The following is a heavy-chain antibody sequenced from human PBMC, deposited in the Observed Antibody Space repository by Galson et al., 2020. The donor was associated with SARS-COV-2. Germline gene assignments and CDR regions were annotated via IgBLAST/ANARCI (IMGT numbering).Heavy chain of an antibody. Sequence: GGSLRLSCVASGFTFSTYAMSWVRQAPGKGLEWVSSSNTNGRSAHSADSVKGRFTISRDNSRTTLYLQMDSLRAEDSAVYYCAKVRAPSADNAGPFDYWGQGTLVTVSS. V-gene: IGHV3-23*01. CDR1: GFTFSTYA. J-gene: IGHJ4*02. CDR2: SNTNGRSA. CDR3: AKVRAPSADNAGPFDY. D-gene: IGHD1-1*01.